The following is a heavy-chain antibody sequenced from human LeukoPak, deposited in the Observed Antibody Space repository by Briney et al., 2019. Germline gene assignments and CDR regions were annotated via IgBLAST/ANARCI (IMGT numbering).Heavy chain of an antibody. V-gene: IGHV4-38-2*01. CDR3: ARAKDYGDYGE. CDR2: IYHSGST. Sequence: SETLSLTCAVSGYSISSGYYWGWIRQPPGKGLEWIGGIYHSGSTYYNPSLKSRVTISVDTSKNQFSLKLSSVTAADTAVYYCARAKDYGDYGEWGQGTLVTVSS. D-gene: IGHD4-17*01. CDR1: GYSISSGYY. J-gene: IGHJ4*02.